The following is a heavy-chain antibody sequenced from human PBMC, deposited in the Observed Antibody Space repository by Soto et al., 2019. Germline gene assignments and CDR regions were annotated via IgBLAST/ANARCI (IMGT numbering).Heavy chain of an antibody. CDR3: ARDSRGGAARRPTFYY. CDR1: GFTFSSFE. CDR2: IGRSGETI. J-gene: IGHJ4*02. V-gene: IGHV3-48*03. Sequence: GGSLRLSCVGSGFTFSSFEMNWVRQTPGKGLEWLSYIGRSGETIYYADSVKGRFTISRDNAKSSLFLQMDGLRDDDTGIYYCARDSRGGAARRPTFYYWGRGTLVTVSS. D-gene: IGHD6-6*01.